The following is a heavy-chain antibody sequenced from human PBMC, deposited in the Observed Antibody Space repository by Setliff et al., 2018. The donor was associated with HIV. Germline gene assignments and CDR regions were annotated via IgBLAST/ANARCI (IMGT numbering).Heavy chain of an antibody. CDR3: ARDHHSGRGSNFPWYSDL. D-gene: IGHD1-26*01. Sequence: PLASVKVSCKASGYTFSNYGITWVRQAPGQGLEWMGWITSYNGNTNYAKKFKGRVTMTTDTSTSIAYMELKSLRSEDTAVYYCARDHHSGRGSNFPWYSDLWGRGTL. J-gene: IGHJ2*01. V-gene: IGHV1-18*01. CDR1: GYTFSNYG. CDR2: ITSYNGNT.